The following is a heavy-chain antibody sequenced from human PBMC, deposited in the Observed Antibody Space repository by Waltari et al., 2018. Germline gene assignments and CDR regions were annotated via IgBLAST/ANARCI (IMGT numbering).Heavy chain of an antibody. Sequence: VQLVQSGAEVKKPGESLKISCKGSGYSFTSYWIRRVRWIPGKGLEWMGWIDPHSGGTNYAQKFQGRVTMTRDTSTDTAYMELSSLRSEDTAVYYCATFISLKSFHFDYWGQGTLVTVSS. CDR2: IDPHSGGT. CDR1: GYSFTSYW. V-gene: IGHV1-2*02. J-gene: IGHJ4*02. CDR3: ATFISLKSFHFDY. D-gene: IGHD3-10*01.